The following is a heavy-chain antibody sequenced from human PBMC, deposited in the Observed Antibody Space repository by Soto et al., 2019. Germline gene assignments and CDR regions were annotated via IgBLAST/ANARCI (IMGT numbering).Heavy chain of an antibody. CDR1: GFTFSSYG. CDR3: ARGSSGWGVDY. Sequence: EVQLLESGGGLVQPGGSLRLSCTASGFTFSSYGMIWVRQAPGKGLEWVSATGDGGTYYADSVRGRFTISRDDSKNTLFLQMNTLTAEDTAVYYCARGSSGWGVDYWGQGTLVTVSS. CDR2: TGDGGT. J-gene: IGHJ4*02. D-gene: IGHD6-19*01. V-gene: IGHV3-23*01.